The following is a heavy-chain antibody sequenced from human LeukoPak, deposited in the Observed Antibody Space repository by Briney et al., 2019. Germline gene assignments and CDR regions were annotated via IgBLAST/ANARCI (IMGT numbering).Heavy chain of an antibody. D-gene: IGHD5-18*01. CDR2: INSDGSST. J-gene: IGHJ3*02. Sequence: GGSLRLSCAASGFTFSSYWMHWVRQAPGKGLVWVSRINSDGSSTSYADSVKGRFTISSDNAKNTLYLQMNSLRAEDTAVYYCARDHSGYSYASDAFDIWGQGTMVTVSS. CDR3: ARDHSGYSYASDAFDI. CDR1: GFTFSSYW. V-gene: IGHV3-74*01.